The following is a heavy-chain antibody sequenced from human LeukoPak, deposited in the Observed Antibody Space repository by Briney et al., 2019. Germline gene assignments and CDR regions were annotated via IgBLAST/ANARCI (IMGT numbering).Heavy chain of an antibody. V-gene: IGHV4-59*01. CDR3: ARDRMYYFDY. CDR1: GGSISSYY. CDR2: IYYSGGT. D-gene: IGHD2-15*01. J-gene: IGHJ4*02. Sequence: TSETLSLTCTVSGGSISSYYWIQIRQPPGKGLEWIGYIYYSGGTNYNPSLKSRVTISVDTSKNQFSLKLSSVTAADTAVYYCARDRMYYFDYGGQGTLVTVSS.